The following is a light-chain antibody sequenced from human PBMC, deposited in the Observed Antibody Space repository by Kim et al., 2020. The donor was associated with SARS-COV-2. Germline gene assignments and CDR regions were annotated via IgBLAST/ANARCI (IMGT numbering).Light chain of an antibody. J-gene: IGLJ1*01. CDR1: RSNLGSNT. Sequence: GQRVTISCSGRRSNLGSNTVTRYQHRPGTAPKLLIYSNRERPSGVPDRFSGSRSGTSASLAISGLQPDDEADYYCAAWDDSLNGYIIGTGTKVTVL. CDR2: SNR. CDR3: AAWDDSLNGYI. V-gene: IGLV1-44*01.